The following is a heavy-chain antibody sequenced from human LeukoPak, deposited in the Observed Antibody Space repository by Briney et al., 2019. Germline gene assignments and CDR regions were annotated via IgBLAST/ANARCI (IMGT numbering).Heavy chain of an antibody. Sequence: SVKVSFTASGGTFTSHAISWVRQAPGQGLEWVGGIILIFGATNYAQKFQGRVTITTDESTSTGYMELRSLRSDDTAVYYCARGDSGYDYGFDNWGQGTLVTVSP. J-gene: IGHJ4*02. CDR2: IILIFGAT. V-gene: IGHV1-69*05. CDR1: GGTFTSHA. D-gene: IGHD5-12*01. CDR3: ARGDSGYDYGFDN.